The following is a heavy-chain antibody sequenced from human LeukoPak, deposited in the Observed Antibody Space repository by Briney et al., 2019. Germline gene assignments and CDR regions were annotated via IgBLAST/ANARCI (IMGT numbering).Heavy chain of an antibody. CDR1: GFTFSSYS. D-gene: IGHD5-24*01. J-gene: IGHJ4*02. Sequence: GGSLRLSCAASGFTFSSYSMNWVRQAPGKGLEWVSSISSSSSYIYYADSVKGRFTISRDNAKNSLYLQVNSLRAEDTAVYYCARDSNGYNGFDYWGQGTLVTVSS. V-gene: IGHV3-21*01. CDR2: ISSSSSYI. CDR3: ARDSNGYNGFDY.